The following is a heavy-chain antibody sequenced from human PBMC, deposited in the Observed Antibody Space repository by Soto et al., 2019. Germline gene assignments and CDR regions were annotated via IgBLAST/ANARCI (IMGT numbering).Heavy chain of an antibody. CDR3: ARGDYHDTSGPFSDAFDV. D-gene: IGHD3-22*01. Sequence: GGSLRLSCAASGFTFNYAWMNWVRQAPGKGLEWVGHIKSKSDGGTTDYAAPVKGRFTISRDDSRNTVYLQMNSLKTEDTAMYYCARGDYHDTSGPFSDAFDVWGQGTMVTVSS. CDR1: GFTFNYAW. CDR2: IKSKSDGGTT. J-gene: IGHJ3*01. V-gene: IGHV3-15*07.